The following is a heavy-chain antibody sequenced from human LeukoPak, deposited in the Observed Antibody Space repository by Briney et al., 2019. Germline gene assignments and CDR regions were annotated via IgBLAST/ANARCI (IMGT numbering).Heavy chain of an antibody. V-gene: IGHV1-46*01. J-gene: IGHJ5*02. CDR3: ARGRALGSPRGWFDP. CDR2: INPSGGST. Sequence: ASVKVSCKASGDTFSSYYMHWVRQAPGQGLEWMGIINPSGGSTSYAQKFQGRVTMTRDMSTSTVYMELSSLRSEDTAVYYCARGRALGSPRGWFDPWGQGTLVTVSS. CDR1: GDTFSSYY.